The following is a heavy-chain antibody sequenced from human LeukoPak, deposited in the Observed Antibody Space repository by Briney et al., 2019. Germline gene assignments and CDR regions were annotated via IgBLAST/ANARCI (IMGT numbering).Heavy chain of an antibody. Sequence: PGGSLRLSCAASGFPFSSYWMSWVRQAPGKGLEWVANIKQDGSEKYYVDSVKGRFTISRDNAKNSLYLQMNSLRAEDTAVYYCARTKRVGVWGSYRYDAFDIWGQGTMVTVSS. CDR1: GFPFSSYW. J-gene: IGHJ3*02. CDR2: IKQDGSEK. CDR3: ARTKRVGVWGSYRYDAFDI. V-gene: IGHV3-7*01. D-gene: IGHD3-16*02.